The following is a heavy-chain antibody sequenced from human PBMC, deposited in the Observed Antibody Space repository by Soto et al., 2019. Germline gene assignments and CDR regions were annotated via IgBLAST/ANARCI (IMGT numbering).Heavy chain of an antibody. V-gene: IGHV4-39*01. CDR2: INHSGST. D-gene: IGHD3-10*01. CDR3: ARQRRGGYYGSGSINCSDP. J-gene: IGHJ5*02. Sequence: SETLSLTCTVSGGSINSSCYYWGWIRQPPGKGVEWSGEINHSGSTNYNPSLKSRVTISVDTSKNQFSLKLSSVTAADTAGYYCARQRRGGYYGSGSINCSDPWGQGALVTVAS. CDR1: GGSINSSCYY.